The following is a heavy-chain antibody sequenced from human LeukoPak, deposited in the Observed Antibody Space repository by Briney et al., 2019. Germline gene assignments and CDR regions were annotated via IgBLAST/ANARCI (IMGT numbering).Heavy chain of an antibody. D-gene: IGHD3-10*01. CDR1: GYSFSTYW. Sequence: GESLKISCKGSGYSFSTYWIAWVRQMPGKGLEWMGIMYPDNSDTKYSPSFQGQLTISADKSISTAYLQWTSLKASDTAMYYCVRHGYYGSGSYSFAFDTWGHGTMVTVSS. V-gene: IGHV5-51*01. CDR3: VRHGYYGSGSYSFAFDT. J-gene: IGHJ3*02. CDR2: MYPDNSDT.